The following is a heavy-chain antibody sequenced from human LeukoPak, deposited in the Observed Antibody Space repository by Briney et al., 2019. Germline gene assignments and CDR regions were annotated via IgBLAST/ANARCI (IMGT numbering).Heavy chain of an antibody. V-gene: IGHV4-39*07. J-gene: IGHJ6*03. D-gene: IGHD2-8*02. CDR1: GGSISSSSYY. Sequence: SETLSLTCTVSGGSISSSSYYWGWIRQPPGKGLEWIGSIYYSGSTNYNPSLKSRVTISVDTSKNQFSLKLSSVTAADTAVYYCARTGSGGLDYYMDVWGKGTTVTVSS. CDR2: IYYSGST. CDR3: ARTGSGGLDYYMDV.